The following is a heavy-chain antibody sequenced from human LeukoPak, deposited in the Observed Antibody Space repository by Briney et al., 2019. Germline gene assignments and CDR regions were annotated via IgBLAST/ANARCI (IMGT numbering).Heavy chain of an antibody. J-gene: IGHJ4*02. CDR1: GSSISSHY. Sequence: SETLSLTCTVSGSSISSHYWGWIRQSPGKGLEWIGYIHYNGNSNYYPSLKSHLTMSLDTSKNQFSLKLSSVTAADTAVYYCARDNRMTAVSAFDYWGQGALVTVSS. CDR2: IHYNGNS. CDR3: ARDNRMTAVSAFDY. D-gene: IGHD6-19*01. V-gene: IGHV4-59*11.